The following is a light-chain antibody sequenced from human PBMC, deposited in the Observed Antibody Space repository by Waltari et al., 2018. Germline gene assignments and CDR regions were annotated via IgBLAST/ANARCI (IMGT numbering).Light chain of an antibody. J-gene: IGLJ2*01. CDR3: CSYAGSYILV. V-gene: IGLV2-11*01. CDR2: DVN. Sequence: QSALTQPRSVSGSPGQSFTISCTGTSSDVGCYNYVSWYQQHPGKAPKLMIYDVNKRPSGVPDRFSGSKSGNTASLTISGLQAEDEADFYCCSYAGSYILVFGGGTKLTVL. CDR1: SSDVGCYNY.